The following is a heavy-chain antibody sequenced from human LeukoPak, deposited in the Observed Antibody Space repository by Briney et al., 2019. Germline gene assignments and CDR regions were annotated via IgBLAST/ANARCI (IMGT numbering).Heavy chain of an antibody. CDR2: ISYDGSNK. CDR3: ARDPLYGGYSGTVDY. V-gene: IGHV3-30*04. Sequence: GGSLRLSCAASGFTFSSYAMHWVRQAPGKGLEWVAVISYDGSNKYYADSVKGRFTISRDNSKNTLYLQMNSLRAEDTAVYYCARDPLYGGYSGTVDYWGQGTLVTVSS. J-gene: IGHJ4*02. D-gene: IGHD4-23*01. CDR1: GFTFSSYA.